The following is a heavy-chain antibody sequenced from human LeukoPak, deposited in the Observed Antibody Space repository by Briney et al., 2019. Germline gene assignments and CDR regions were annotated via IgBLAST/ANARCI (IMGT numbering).Heavy chain of an antibody. J-gene: IGHJ4*02. V-gene: IGHV3-23*01. CDR1: GFTFSSYA. CDR3: ARAAYDSSGYLTL. Sequence: GGSLRLSCAASGFTFSSYAMSWVRQAPGKGLEWVSAISGSGGSTYYADSVKGRFTISRDNSKNTLYLQMNSLRAEDTSMYYCARAAYDSSGYLTLWGRGTLVTVSS. CDR2: ISGSGGST. D-gene: IGHD3-22*01.